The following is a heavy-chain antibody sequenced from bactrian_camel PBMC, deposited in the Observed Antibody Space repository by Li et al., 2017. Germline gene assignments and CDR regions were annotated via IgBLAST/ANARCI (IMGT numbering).Heavy chain of an antibody. CDR1: GFTVSINC. CDR3: AAGRGIWPSRDRRSYNY. D-gene: IGHD4*01. J-gene: IGHJ4*01. CDR2: TDRAGRGA. V-gene: IGHV3S6*01. Sequence: HVQLVESGGGSVQAGGSLRLPCAVSGFTVSINCMGWFRQAVGKEREGVAGTDRAGRGAYYADSVKGRFTISQDNAKNTMYLQMNSLKPEDTAIYYCAAGRGIWPSRDRRSYNYWGQGTQVTVS.